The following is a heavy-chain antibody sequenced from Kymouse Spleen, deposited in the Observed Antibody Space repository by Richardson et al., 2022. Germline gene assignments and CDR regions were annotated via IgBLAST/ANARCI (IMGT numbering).Heavy chain of an antibody. Sequence: EVQLVESGGGLVKPGGSLRLSCAASGFTFSSYSMNWVRQAPGKGLEWVSSISSSSSYIYYADSVKGRFTISRDNAKNSLYLQMNSLRAEDTAVYYCARDGDVEYSSPIDAFDIWGQGTMVTVSS. D-gene: IGHD6-6*01. J-gene: IGHJ3*02. V-gene: IGHV3-21*03. CDR1: GFTFSSYS. CDR3: ARDGDVEYSSPIDAFDI. CDR2: ISSSSSYI.